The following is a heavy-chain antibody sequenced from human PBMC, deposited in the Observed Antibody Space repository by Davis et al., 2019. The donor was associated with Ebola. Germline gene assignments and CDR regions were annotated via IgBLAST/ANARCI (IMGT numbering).Heavy chain of an antibody. CDR2: IYYRGST. CDR1: GGSISSYY. D-gene: IGHD5-24*01. Sequence: MPSETLSLTCTVSGGSISSYYWAWIRQPPGKGLEWIGSIYYRGSTYYNPSLKSRITISVDTSKNQFSLSLSSLTAADTAVYYCARRRLQFDFDSWGQGTLVTVSS. J-gene: IGHJ4*02. CDR3: ARRRLQFDFDS. V-gene: IGHV4-39*01.